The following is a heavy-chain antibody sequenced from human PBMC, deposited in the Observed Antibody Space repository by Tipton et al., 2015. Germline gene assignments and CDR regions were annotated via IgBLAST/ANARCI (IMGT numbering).Heavy chain of an antibody. CDR1: GYAFTDYH. J-gene: IGHJ1*01. CDR2: IDPQTGVT. CDR3: ATASLRTPLGSH. D-gene: IGHD7-27*01. Sequence: QLVQSGAEVREPGASLMVSCKASGYAFTDYHIHWMRQATGQGLEWMGQIDPQTGVTTYAQGFRGRVTMTRNAFILTAYMELRGLRSDDTAVYFCATASLRTPLGSHWGQGTLVTVSS. V-gene: IGHV1-2*06.